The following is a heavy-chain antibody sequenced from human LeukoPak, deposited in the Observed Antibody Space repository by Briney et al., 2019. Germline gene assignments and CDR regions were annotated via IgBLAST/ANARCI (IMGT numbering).Heavy chain of an antibody. Sequence: ASVKVSCKASGYNFISYGVSWVRQAPGQGLEWVGWVSTYNGNTNYAQNLQYRVTMTTDPATSTAYMELTNLRSGDTAVYYCARSGYCSSSSCYRESDGLDFWGQGTMVTVSS. CDR1: GYNFISYG. CDR2: VSTYNGNT. D-gene: IGHD2-2*01. J-gene: IGHJ3*01. V-gene: IGHV1-18*01. CDR3: ARSGYCSSSSCYRESDGLDF.